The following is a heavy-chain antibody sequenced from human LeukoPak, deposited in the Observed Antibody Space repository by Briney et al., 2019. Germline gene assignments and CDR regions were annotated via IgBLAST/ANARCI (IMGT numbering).Heavy chain of an antibody. V-gene: IGHV3-33*06. J-gene: IGHJ4*02. CDR3: AKGGDH. Sequence: GGSLRLSCAASGFAFSSYGMHWVRQAPGKGLEGVAVIWFDGTHTYYADSVKGRFTISRDNSKSALYLQMNSLRAEDTAVYYCAKGGDHWGQGTLVTVSS. D-gene: IGHD3-16*01. CDR1: GFAFSSYG. CDR2: IWFDGTHT.